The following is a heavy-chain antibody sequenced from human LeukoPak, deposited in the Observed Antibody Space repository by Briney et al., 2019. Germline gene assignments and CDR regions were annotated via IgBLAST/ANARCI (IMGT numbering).Heavy chain of an antibody. Sequence: GASVKVSCKPSGYTFTSYGISSVRPAPGQGLGWMGWISANNGNTNYAQKLQGRVTMTTDTSTSTAYMELRSLRSDDTAVYYCALIVVVPAARSQYYYYGMDVWGQGTTVTVSS. J-gene: IGHJ6*02. D-gene: IGHD2-2*01. CDR1: GYTFTSYG. CDR2: ISANNGNT. V-gene: IGHV1-18*01. CDR3: ALIVVVPAARSQYYYYGMDV.